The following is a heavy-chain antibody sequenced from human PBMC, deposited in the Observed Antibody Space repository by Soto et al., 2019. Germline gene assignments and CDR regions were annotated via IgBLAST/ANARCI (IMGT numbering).Heavy chain of an antibody. CDR2: IYHSGST. CDR3: ARDSDGIGYYYYGMDV. CDR1: GYSISSGYY. Sequence: SETLSLTCAVSGYSISSGYYWGWIRQPPGKGLEWIGSIYHSGSTYYNPSLKSRVTISVDTSKNQFSLKLSSVTAADTAVYYCARDSDGIGYYYYGMDVWGQGTTVTVSS. V-gene: IGHV4-38-2*02. D-gene: IGHD1-26*01. J-gene: IGHJ6*02.